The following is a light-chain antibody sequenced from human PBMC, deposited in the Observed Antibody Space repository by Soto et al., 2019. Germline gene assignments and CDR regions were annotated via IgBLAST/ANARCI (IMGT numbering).Light chain of an antibody. CDR1: SGDVGAYNY. CDR2: EVS. CDR3: SSYTSSSTLLYV. V-gene: IGLV2-14*01. J-gene: IGLJ1*01. Sequence: QSALTQPASVSGSPGQSITISCAGTSGDVGAYNYVAWYQQHPGKAPRLMIYEVSNRPSGVSNRFSGSKSGNTASLTISGLQAEDEADYYCSSYTSSSTLLYVFGTGTKVTVL.